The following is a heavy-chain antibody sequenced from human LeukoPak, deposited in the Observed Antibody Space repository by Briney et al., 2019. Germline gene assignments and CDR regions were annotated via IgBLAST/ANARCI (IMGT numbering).Heavy chain of an antibody. V-gene: IGHV1-69*13. Sequence: SVKVSCKASGGTFSSYAISWVRQAPGQGLEWMGGIIPIFGTANYAQKFQGRVTITADESTSTAYMELSSLRSEDTAVYYCASCDTVTTTRWYHMDVWGKGTTVTVSS. D-gene: IGHD4-11*01. CDR3: ASCDTVTTTRWYHMDV. CDR1: GGTFSSYA. CDR2: IIPIFGTA. J-gene: IGHJ6*03.